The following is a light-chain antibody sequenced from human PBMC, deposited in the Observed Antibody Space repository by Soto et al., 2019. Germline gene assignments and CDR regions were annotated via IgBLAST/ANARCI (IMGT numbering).Light chain of an antibody. CDR2: EGS. V-gene: IGLV2-23*01. CDR3: CSYAGSSTSYV. Sequence: QSALTQPASVSGSPGQSITISCTGTSSDVGSYNLVSWYQQHPCKAPKLMIYEGSKRPSGVSNRFSGSKSGNTASLTIAGLQAEDEADYYGCSYAGSSTSYVFGTGTKLTVL. CDR1: SSDVGSYNL. J-gene: IGLJ1*01.